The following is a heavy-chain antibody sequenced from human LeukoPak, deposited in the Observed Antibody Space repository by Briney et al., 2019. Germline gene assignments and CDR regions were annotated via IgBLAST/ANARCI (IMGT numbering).Heavy chain of an antibody. D-gene: IGHD2-15*01. CDR1: GGSISSGGYY. CDR2: IYYSGST. V-gene: IGHV4-31*03. CDR3: ARVPHCSGGSCYVGGSIYFDY. Sequence: SETLSLTYTVSGGSISSGGYYWSWIRQHPGKGLEWIGYIYYSGSTYYNPSLKSRVTISVDTSKNQFSLKLSSVTAAGTAVYYCARVPHCSGGSCYVGGSIYFDYWGQGTLVTVSS. J-gene: IGHJ4*02.